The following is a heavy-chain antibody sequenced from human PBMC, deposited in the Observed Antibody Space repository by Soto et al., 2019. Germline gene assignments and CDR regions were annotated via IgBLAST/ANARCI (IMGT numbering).Heavy chain of an antibody. V-gene: IGHV4-61*01. CDR2: IYYSGST. D-gene: IGHD3-10*01. CDR3: ASNFYGSGSYYNPLDKSRYYGMDV. J-gene: IGHJ6*02. Sequence: PSETLSLTCTVSGGSVSSGSYYWSWIRQPPGKGLEWIGYIYYSGSTNYNPSLKSRITVSLDTSKNQFSLKLTSVTAADTAVYYCASNFYGSGSYYNPLDKSRYYGMDVWGQGATVTVSS. CDR1: GGSVSSGSYY.